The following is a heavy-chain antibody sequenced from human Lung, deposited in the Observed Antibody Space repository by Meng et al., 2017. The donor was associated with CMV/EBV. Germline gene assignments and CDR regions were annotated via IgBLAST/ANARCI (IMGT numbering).Heavy chain of an antibody. CDR1: GFTFSSYA. CDR3: AREGSYQLPAPRWFDP. J-gene: IGHJ5*02. V-gene: IGHV3-30-3*01. D-gene: IGHD2-2*01. Sequence: GGSXRLXCAASGFTFSSYAMHWVRQAPGKGLEWVAVISYDGSNKYYADSVKGRFTISRDNSKNTLYLQMNSLRAEDTAVYYCAREGSYQLPAPRWFDPWGQGTXVTVAS. CDR2: ISYDGSNK.